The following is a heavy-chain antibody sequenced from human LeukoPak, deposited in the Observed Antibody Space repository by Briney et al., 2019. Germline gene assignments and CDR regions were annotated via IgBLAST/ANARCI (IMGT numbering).Heavy chain of an antibody. CDR3: AKAYSSGWYNSIDY. Sequence: GGSLRLSCAASGFTFSSYGMNWVRQAPGKGLEWVAIISFDGSNKFYADSVKGRFTISRDNSKNTLYLQMNSLRVEDTAVYYCAKAYSSGWYNSIDYWGQGTLVTVSS. D-gene: IGHD6-19*01. CDR1: GFTFSSYG. V-gene: IGHV3-30*18. J-gene: IGHJ4*02. CDR2: ISFDGSNK.